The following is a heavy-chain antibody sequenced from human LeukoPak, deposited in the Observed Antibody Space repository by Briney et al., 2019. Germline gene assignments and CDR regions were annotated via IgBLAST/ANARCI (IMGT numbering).Heavy chain of an antibody. D-gene: IGHD1-26*01. V-gene: IGHV3-30*02. CDR2: IRYVGSNK. CDR1: GFTLSSYG. J-gene: IGHJ4*02. CDR3: AKERHCFRFIVGARYFDY. Sequence: GGSLRLSCAASGFTLSSYGMHWVRQAAGKGLEWVAFIRYVGSNKYYAESVKARFTISSDNSKNTLNLQTNRLRAQQTTVYQCAKERHCFRFIVGARYFDYSGQGTLVTVSS.